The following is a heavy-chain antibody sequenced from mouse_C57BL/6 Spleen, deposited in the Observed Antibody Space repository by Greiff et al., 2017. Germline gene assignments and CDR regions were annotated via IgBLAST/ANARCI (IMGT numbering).Heavy chain of an antibody. V-gene: IGHV1-82*01. Sequence: QVQLQQSGPELVKPGASVKISCKASGYAFSSSWMNWVKQRPGKGLEWIGLIYPGDGDTNYNGKFKGKATLTADKSSSTAYMQLSSLTSEDSAVYFCARWDDHFAYWGQGTLVTVSA. CDR1: GYAFSSSW. D-gene: IGHD2-3*01. J-gene: IGHJ3*01. CDR2: IYPGDGDT. CDR3: ARWDDHFAY.